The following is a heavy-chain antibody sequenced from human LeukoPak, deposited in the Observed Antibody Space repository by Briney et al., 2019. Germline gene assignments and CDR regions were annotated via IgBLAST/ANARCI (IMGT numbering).Heavy chain of an antibody. CDR1: SGSIGSGYYY. D-gene: IGHD5-18*01. V-gene: IGHV4-39*01. J-gene: IGHJ5*02. CDR2: IYYSGRT. Sequence: SETLSLTCTVSSGSIGSGYYYWGWIRQPPGKGLEWIGTIYYSGRTYYHPSLKSRLTISVDTTKNQFSLKLTSVTAADTAVYYCARGYTYDFSWFDPWGQGTLVTVSS. CDR3: ARGYTYDFSWFDP.